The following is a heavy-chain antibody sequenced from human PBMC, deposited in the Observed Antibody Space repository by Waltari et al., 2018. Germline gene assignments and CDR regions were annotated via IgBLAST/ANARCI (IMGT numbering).Heavy chain of an antibody. V-gene: IGHV4-39*01. Sequence: QLQLQESGPGLVKPSETLSLTCIVSGASIISTIYYWCWLRQPPGKGLEWIGSSYYSGSPNYNPSLKSRVTISVDTSKNRFSLKVSSVTAADTALYYCATHSANHDYHYYAMDVWGLGTTVTVSS. J-gene: IGHJ6*02. CDR2: SYYSGSP. D-gene: IGHD2-15*01. CDR1: GASIISTIYY. CDR3: ATHSANHDYHYYAMDV.